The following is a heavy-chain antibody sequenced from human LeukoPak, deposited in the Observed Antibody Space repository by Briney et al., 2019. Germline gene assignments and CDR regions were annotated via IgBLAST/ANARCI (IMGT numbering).Heavy chain of an antibody. V-gene: IGHV5-51*01. CDR2: IYPGDSET. CDR3: ARLQGRWGGRYYYYYGMDV. J-gene: IGHJ6*02. CDR1: GYRFTSYW. Sequence: GESLKISCKASGYRFTSYWIGWVRQMPGKGLEWMGIIYPGDSETRYSPSFQGQVTISADTSISTAYLHWSSLKASDTAMYYCARLQGRWGGRYYYYYGMDVWGQGTTVTVSS. D-gene: IGHD7-27*01.